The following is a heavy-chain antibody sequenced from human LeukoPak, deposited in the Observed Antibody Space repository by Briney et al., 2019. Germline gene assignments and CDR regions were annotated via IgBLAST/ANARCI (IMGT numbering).Heavy chain of an antibody. Sequence: GGSLRLSCAASGFTFSSYSMHWVRQAPGRGLEWLSYIDTSSSSIYYADSVKGRFTISRDNAKNSLYLQMSSLRAEDTAVYYCARRGTLAAAGNWFDPWSQGTLVTISS. V-gene: IGHV3-48*01. CDR2: IDTSSSSI. CDR3: ARRGTLAAAGNWFDP. CDR1: GFTFSSYS. J-gene: IGHJ5*02. D-gene: IGHD6-13*01.